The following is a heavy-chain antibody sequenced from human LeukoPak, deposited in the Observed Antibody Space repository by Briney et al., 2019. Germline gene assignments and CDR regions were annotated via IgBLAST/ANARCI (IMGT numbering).Heavy chain of an antibody. D-gene: IGHD4-17*01. CDR1: GFTFNGNS. V-gene: IGHV3-23*01. CDR3: AKDVADFGDYYSDHAMDV. J-gene: IGHJ6*02. Sequence: GGSLRLYCAASGFTFNGNSMSRVRQAPGEGLEWVSVISGGGGSTYYADSVKGRFTISRDNSKNTLYVQMNSLRADDTAVYYCAKDVADFGDYYSDHAMDVWGQGTTVTVSS. CDR2: ISGGGGST.